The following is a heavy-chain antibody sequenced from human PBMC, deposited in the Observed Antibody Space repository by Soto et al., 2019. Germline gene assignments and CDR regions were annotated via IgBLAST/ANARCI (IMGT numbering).Heavy chain of an antibody. CDR2: ISASGGLK. D-gene: IGHD1-26*01. CDR1: GFTVTNYA. J-gene: IGHJ5*02. Sequence: EVQLSESGGDLRQPGGSLRLSCAASGFTVTNYAMTWVRQTPGKGLEWVSGISASGGLKYYADSVRGRFTVSRDNSKNILYLQMDNLRDEDTALYYCAREVGAPSGWLDPWGQGTKVTVSS. CDR3: AREVGAPSGWLDP. V-gene: IGHV3-23*01.